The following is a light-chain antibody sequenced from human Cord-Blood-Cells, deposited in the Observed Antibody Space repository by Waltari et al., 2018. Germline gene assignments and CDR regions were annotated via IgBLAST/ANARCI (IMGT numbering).Light chain of an antibody. J-gene: IGKJ5*01. CDR3: QQSYSTPPIT. V-gene: IGKV1-39*01. Sequence: DIQMTQSLSPLSASVGDRVTITCRASQSISSYLNWYQQKPGKAPKLLIYAASSLQSGVPSRFSGSGSGTDFTLTISSLQPEDFATYYCQQSYSTPPITFGQGTRLEIK. CDR2: AAS. CDR1: QSISSY.